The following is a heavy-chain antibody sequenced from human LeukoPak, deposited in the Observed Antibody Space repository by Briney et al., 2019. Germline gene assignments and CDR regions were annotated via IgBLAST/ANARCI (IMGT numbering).Heavy chain of an antibody. Sequence: GGSLRLSCAASGFTFSSYAMSWVRQAPGKGLEWVSAISGSGGSTYYADSVKGPFTISRDNSKNTLYLQMNSLRAEDTAVYYCAKAGGSSSWYSELDYWGQGTLVTVSS. V-gene: IGHV3-23*01. CDR1: GFTFSSYA. J-gene: IGHJ4*02. CDR2: ISGSGGST. D-gene: IGHD6-13*01. CDR3: AKAGGSSSWYSELDY.